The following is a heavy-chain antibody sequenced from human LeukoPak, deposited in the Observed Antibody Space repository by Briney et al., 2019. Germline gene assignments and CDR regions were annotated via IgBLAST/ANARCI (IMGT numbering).Heavy chain of an antibody. D-gene: IGHD3-10*01. CDR2: IKSKTDGGTT. Sequence: PGGSLRLSCVASGFTFSNAWMSWVRQAPGKGLEWVGHIKSKTDGGTTDYAAPVKGRFTISRDDSKNTLYLQMNSLRAEDTALYYCAKGLPGFGDLLDVWNYWGQGILVTVSS. J-gene: IGHJ4*02. CDR3: AKGLPGFGDLLDVWNY. V-gene: IGHV3-15*01. CDR1: GFTFSNAW.